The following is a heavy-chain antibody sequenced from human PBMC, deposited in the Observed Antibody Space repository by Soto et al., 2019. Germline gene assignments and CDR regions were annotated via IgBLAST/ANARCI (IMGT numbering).Heavy chain of an antibody. CDR3: AKDRVAGPTTVTGDF. J-gene: IGHJ4*02. D-gene: IGHD4-17*01. Sequence: GGSLRLSCAASGFTFSIYSMNWVRQAPWKGLEWVAFIGSTSDYMDYADSVKGRFTISRDNAKSLLFLQMNSLRADDTAVYYCAKDRVAGPTTVTGDFRGQGTLVTVSS. CDR1: GFTFSIYS. CDR2: IGSTSDYM. V-gene: IGHV3-21*01.